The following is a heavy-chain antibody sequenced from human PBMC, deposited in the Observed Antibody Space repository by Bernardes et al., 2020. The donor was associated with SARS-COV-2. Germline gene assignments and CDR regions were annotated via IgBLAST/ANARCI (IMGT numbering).Heavy chain of an antibody. D-gene: IGHD3-9*01. J-gene: IGHJ3*01. CDR3: ARDVGGTDWRFGFDV. CDR2: ISYDGSNK. Sequence: GGSLRLSCVASGFKFSSYGMHWVRQAPGKGLEWVAVISYDGSNKYYADSVKGRFTISRDNTRTSVFLQMESLRAEDTAVYYCARDVGGTDWRFGFDVWGPGTMVHVSS. V-gene: IGHV3-30*03. CDR1: GFKFSSYG.